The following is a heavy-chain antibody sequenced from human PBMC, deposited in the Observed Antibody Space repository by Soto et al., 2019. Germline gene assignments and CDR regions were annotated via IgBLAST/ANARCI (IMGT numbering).Heavy chain of an antibody. CDR1: GYTFTSYG. V-gene: IGHV1-18*01. J-gene: IGHJ4*02. Sequence: ASVKVSCKASGYTFTSYGISWVRQAPGQGLEWMGWISAYNGNTNYAQKLQGRVTMTTDTSTSTAYMELRSLRSDDTAVYYCARPSSSSDANYGYFDYWGQGTLVTAPQ. D-gene: IGHD6-6*01. CDR2: ISAYNGNT. CDR3: ARPSSSSDANYGYFDY.